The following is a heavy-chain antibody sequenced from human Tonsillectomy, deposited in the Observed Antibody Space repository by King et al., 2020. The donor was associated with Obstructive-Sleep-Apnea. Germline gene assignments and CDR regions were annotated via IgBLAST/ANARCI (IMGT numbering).Heavy chain of an antibody. V-gene: IGHV4-34*01. CDR3: ARGGGIVVVAALDAFDI. D-gene: IGHD2-15*01. CDR2: TNQCGST. J-gene: IGHJ3*02. CDR1: GGSFIGYY. Sequence: VQLQQWGAGLLKPSETLSLTCAVYGGSFIGYYWSWIRQPPGTGLAWMSETNQCGSTNYDPSLKSRVTISVDTSKNQFSLKLNSVTAADTAVYYCARGGGIVVVAALDAFDIWGQGTMVTVSS.